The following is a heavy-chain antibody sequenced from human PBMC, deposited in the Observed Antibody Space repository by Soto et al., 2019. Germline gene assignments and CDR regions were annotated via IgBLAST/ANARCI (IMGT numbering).Heavy chain of an antibody. D-gene: IGHD2-21*02. CDR1: GIILSRDW. CDR3: AKLLNGVTALDY. Sequence: EVQLVESGGGLVQPGGSLRLSCTASGIILSRDWMTWVRQAPGKGLEWVASIKPDGSGEYYLDSVKGRFTISRDNTKNSLYLQANSLRADDTATYFCAKLLNGVTALDYWGQGTLVTVSS. CDR2: IKPDGSGE. V-gene: IGHV3-7*01. J-gene: IGHJ4*02.